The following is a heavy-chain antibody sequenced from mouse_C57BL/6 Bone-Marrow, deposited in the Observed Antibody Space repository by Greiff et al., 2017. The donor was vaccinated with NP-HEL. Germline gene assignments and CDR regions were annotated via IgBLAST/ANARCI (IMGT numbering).Heavy chain of an antibody. CDR3: ARNKAYYYGSSPWFAY. CDR1: GFSLTSYG. D-gene: IGHD1-1*01. Sequence: VKRVESGPGLVQPSQSLSITCTVSGFSLTSYGVHWVRQSPGKGLEWLGVIWSGGSTDYNAAFISRLSISKDNSKSQVFFKMNSLQADDTAIYYCARNKAYYYGSSPWFAYWGQGTLVTVSA. CDR2: IWSGGST. V-gene: IGHV2-2*01. J-gene: IGHJ3*01.